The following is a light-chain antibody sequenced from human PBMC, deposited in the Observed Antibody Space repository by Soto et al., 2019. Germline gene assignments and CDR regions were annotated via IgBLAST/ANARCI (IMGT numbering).Light chain of an antibody. V-gene: IGLV2-14*01. J-gene: IGLJ1*01. CDR3: SSYTISSTEV. Sequence: QSALTQPASVSGSPGQSITISCTGTISDFGGYNFVSWYQQHPGKAPKLMIYEVSNLPSGVSNRFSGSKYANTASLTISGVQAEDEADYYCSSYTISSTEVIGAGTKVTVL. CDR1: ISDFGGYNF. CDR2: EVS.